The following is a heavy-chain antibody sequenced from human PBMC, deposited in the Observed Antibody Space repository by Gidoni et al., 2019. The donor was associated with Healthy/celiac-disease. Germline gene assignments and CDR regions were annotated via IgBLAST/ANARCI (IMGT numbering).Heavy chain of an antibody. CDR1: GGSFSGYC. CDR3: ARVGGYLDIVVVPAASNFDY. V-gene: IGHV4-34*01. Sequence: QVQLQQWGAGLLKPSETLSLTCAVYGGSFSGYCWRWIRQPPGKGLEWIGEINHSGSTNYNPSLKSRVTISVDTSKNQFSLKLSSVTAAETAVYYCARVGGYLDIVVVPAASNFDYWGQGTLVTVSS. D-gene: IGHD2-2*03. CDR2: INHSGST. J-gene: IGHJ4*02.